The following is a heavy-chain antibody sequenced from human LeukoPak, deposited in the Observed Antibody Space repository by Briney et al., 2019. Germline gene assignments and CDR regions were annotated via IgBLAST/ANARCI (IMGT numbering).Heavy chain of an antibody. CDR3: ARDFTGFYAFDI. V-gene: IGHV3-33*01. D-gene: IGHD3-10*01. Sequence: PGGSLRLSCAASGFTFSSYGMHWVRQAPGKGLEWVAVIWYDGSNKYYADSVKGRFTISRDNSKNTLYLQMNSLRAEDTAVYYCARDFTGFYAFDIWGQGTMVTVSS. J-gene: IGHJ3*02. CDR2: IWYDGSNK. CDR1: GFTFSSYG.